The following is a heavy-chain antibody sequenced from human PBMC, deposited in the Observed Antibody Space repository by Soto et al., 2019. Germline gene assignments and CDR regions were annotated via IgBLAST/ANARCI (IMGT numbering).Heavy chain of an antibody. J-gene: IGHJ6*02. D-gene: IGHD3-3*01. CDR2: IKSDGTT. CDR3: AKDRGEEGLKFLEWFGGMDV. CDR1: GLSVSNYW. V-gene: IGHV3-74*01. Sequence: GSLRLSGAASGLSVSNYWMSWVRQAPGKGLVWASHIKSDGTTSYADSVEGRFTVSRDDAKNTFYLQMNSLRAEDTAVYYCAKDRGEEGLKFLEWFGGMDVWGHGTTVTVSS.